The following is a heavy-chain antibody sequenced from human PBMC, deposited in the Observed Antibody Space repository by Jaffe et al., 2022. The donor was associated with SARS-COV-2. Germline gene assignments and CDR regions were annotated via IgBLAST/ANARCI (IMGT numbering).Heavy chain of an antibody. CDR1: GFTFSSYS. CDR2: ISSSSSTI. D-gene: IGHD3-9*01. Sequence: EVQLVESGGGLVQPGGSLRLSCAASGFTFSSYSMNWVRQAPGKGLEWVSYISSSSSTIYYADSVKGRFTISRDNAKNSLYLQMNSLRDEDTAVYYCARDELDDILTGPLIRYYYYGMDVWGQGTTVTVSS. V-gene: IGHV3-48*02. CDR3: ARDELDDILTGPLIRYYYYGMDV. J-gene: IGHJ6*02.